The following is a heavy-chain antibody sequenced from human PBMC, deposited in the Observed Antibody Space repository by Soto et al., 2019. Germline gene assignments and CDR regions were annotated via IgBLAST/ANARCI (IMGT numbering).Heavy chain of an antibody. D-gene: IGHD2-15*01. CDR2: TYYRSKWYN. CDR1: GDSVSSNSAA. V-gene: IGHV6-1*01. Sequence: SQTLSLTCAISGDSVSSNSAAWNWIRQSPSRSLEWLGRTYYRSKWYNDYAVSVKSRITINPDTSKNQFSLQLNSVTPEDTAVYYCARGGVDCSGGSCYRNNWFDPWGQGTLVTVSS. J-gene: IGHJ5*02. CDR3: ARGGVDCSGGSCYRNNWFDP.